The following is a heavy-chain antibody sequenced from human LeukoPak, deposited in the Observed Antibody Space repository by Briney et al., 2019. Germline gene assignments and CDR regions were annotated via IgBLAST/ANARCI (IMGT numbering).Heavy chain of an antibody. CDR3: ARGTWGDGYSGSWYRY. J-gene: IGHJ4*02. CDR1: GYTFTSYD. CDR2: MNPNSGNT. Sequence: ASVTDSCKASGYTFTSYDINWVRQATGQGLEWMGWMNPNSGNTGYAQKFQGRVTMTRNTSISTAYMELSSLRSEDTAVYYCARGTWGDGYSGSWYRYWGQGTLVTVSS. V-gene: IGHV1-8*01. D-gene: IGHD6-13*01.